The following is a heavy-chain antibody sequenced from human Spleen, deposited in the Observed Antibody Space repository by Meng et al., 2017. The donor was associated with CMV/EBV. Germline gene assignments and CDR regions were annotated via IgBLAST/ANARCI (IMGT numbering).Heavy chain of an antibody. CDR3: ARIRGYSLPEL. J-gene: IGHJ4*02. CDR2: IYQTGAT. V-gene: IGHV4-61*01. D-gene: IGHD5-18*01. Sequence: CSVSGGPVSSGSHHWSWIRQSPGRRLEWIGNIYQTGATNYDPSLTSRVTMSVDPSRNQFSLTLSSLNASDTAVYYCARIRGYSLPELWGRGILVTVSS. CDR1: GGPVSSGSHH.